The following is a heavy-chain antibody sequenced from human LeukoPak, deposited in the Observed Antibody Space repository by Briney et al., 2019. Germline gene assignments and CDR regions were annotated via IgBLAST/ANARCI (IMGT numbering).Heavy chain of an antibody. D-gene: IGHD3-16*02. CDR2: ISSSSSYI. J-gene: IGHJ4*02. V-gene: IGHV3-21*01. CDR1: GFTFSSYS. CDR3: ASRGYDYVWGSYRYTGGFDY. Sequence: GGSLRLSCAASGFTFSSYSMNWVRQAPGKGLEWVSSISSSSSYIYYADSVKGRFTISRDNAKNSLYLQMNSLRAEDTAVYYCASRGYDYVWGSYRYTGGFDYWGQGTLVTVSS.